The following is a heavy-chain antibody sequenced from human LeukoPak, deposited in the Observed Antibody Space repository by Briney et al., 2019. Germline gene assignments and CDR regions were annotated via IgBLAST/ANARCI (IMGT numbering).Heavy chain of an antibody. CDR1: GFTFDDFA. J-gene: IGHJ4*02. CDR3: AKAPHYYTSATYWDYFEN. Sequence: PGRSLRLSCAASGFTFDDFAMHWVRQSPGKGLEWVSGISGNSDTTAYADSVKGRFTISRDNANNSLYLLMNSLRSEDTAFYYCAKAPHYYTSATYWDYFENWGQGSLVTVSS. D-gene: IGHD3-10*01. CDR2: ISGNSDTT. V-gene: IGHV3-9*01.